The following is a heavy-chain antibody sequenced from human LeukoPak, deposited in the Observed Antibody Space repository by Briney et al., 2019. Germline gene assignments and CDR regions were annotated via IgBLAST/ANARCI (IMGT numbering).Heavy chain of an antibody. J-gene: IGHJ6*04. CDR1: GFTFSSYE. CDR2: ISSSGSTI. V-gene: IGHV3-48*03. Sequence: PGGSLRLSCAASGFTFSSYEMNWVRQAPGKGLEWVSYISSSGSTIYYADSVKGRFTISRDNAKNSLYLQMNSLRAEDTAVYYCARSNSRAKWGYYGMDVWGKGTTVTVSS. D-gene: IGHD6-13*01. CDR3: ARSNSRAKWGYYGMDV.